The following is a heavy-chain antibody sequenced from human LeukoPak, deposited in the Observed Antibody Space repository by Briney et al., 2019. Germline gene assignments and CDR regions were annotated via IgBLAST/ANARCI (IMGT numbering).Heavy chain of an antibody. CDR2: FDPEDGET. Sequence: ASVKVSCKVSGYTLTELSMHWVRQAPGKGLEWMGGFDPEDGETIYAQKFQGRVTMTEDTSTDTAYMELRSLRSDDTAVYYCARLGLLWFGELLGAFDIWGQGTMVTVSS. D-gene: IGHD3-10*01. CDR3: ARLGLLWFGELLGAFDI. CDR1: GYTLTELS. J-gene: IGHJ3*02. V-gene: IGHV1-24*01.